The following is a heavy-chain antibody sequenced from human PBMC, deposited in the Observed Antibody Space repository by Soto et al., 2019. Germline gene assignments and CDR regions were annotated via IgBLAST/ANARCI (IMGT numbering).Heavy chain of an antibody. V-gene: IGHV1-69*01. D-gene: IGHD1-26*01. CDR1: GGTFSSYP. Sequence: QVQLVQSGADVKKPGSSVKVSCEASGGTFSSYPINWVRQAPGQGLEWMGGIIPFFGTSNYAQKFQGRVTITADDSTSTAYMELRSLRSEDTAVYYCARVGHITNYGTAVWGQGTTVTVSS. CDR3: ARVGHITNYGTAV. J-gene: IGHJ6*02. CDR2: IIPFFGTS.